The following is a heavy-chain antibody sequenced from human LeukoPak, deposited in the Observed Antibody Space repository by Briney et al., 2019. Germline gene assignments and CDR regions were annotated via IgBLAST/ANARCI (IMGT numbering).Heavy chain of an antibody. D-gene: IGHD3-3*01. CDR1: GGSISSYY. CDR3: AKDLNYDFWSDSGVDY. Sequence: SETLSLTCTVSGGSISSYYWSWIRQPPGKGLEWIGYIYYSGSTNYNPSLKSRVTISVDTSKNQFSLKLSSVTAADTAVYYCAKDLNYDFWSDSGVDYWGQGTLVTVSS. J-gene: IGHJ4*02. CDR2: IYYSGST. V-gene: IGHV4-59*01.